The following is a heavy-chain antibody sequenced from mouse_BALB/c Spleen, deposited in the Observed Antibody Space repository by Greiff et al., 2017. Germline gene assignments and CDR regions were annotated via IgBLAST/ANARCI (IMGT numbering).Heavy chain of an antibody. CDR3: ATTLLRHFDY. CDR2: INPSSGYT. V-gene: IGHV1-4*01. J-gene: IGHJ2*01. CDR1: GYTFTSYT. Sequence: VKLQESGAELARPGASVKMSCKASGYTFTSYTMHWVKQRPGQGLEWIGYINPSSGYTNYNQKFKDKATLTADKSSSTAYMQLSSLTSEDSAVYYCATTLLRHFDYWGQGTTLTVSS. D-gene: IGHD1-2*01.